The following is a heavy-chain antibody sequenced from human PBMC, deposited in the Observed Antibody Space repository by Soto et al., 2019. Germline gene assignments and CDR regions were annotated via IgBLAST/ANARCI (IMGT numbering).Heavy chain of an antibody. CDR2: IIHRRST. Sequence: PSETLSPTCAVYGWSFSGYYWNWIRQPPEKRLKWIGEIIHRRSTNYNPSLKSRVTISVDTSKNQFSLKLSSVTAADTAVYYCARGGDRPWRGWAARPHGGSGSPNSQYYYYYMDVWGKGTTVTVSS. V-gene: IGHV4-34*01. D-gene: IGHD3-10*01. J-gene: IGHJ6*03. CDR3: ARGGDRPWRGWAARPHGGSGSPNSQYYYYYMDV. CDR1: GWSFSGYY.